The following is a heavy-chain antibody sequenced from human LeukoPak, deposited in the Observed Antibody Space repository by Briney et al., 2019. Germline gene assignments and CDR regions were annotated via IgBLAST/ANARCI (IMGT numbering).Heavy chain of an antibody. J-gene: IGHJ4*02. CDR2: ISSSSSCI. D-gene: IGHD1-14*01. V-gene: IGHV3-21*01. CDR3: ARDRLAGLGEPGY. Sequence: PGGTLSLTCAASGFTFSSYSLNWVRQAPGQGLEWVSSISSSSSCIYYADPVKGRFTSSRDNAKNSLYLQMNSLRAEDTAVYYCARDRLAGLGEPGYWGQGNLVTVSS. CDR1: GFTFSSYS.